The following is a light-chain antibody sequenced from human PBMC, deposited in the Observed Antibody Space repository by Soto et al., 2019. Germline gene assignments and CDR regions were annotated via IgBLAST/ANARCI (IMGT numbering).Light chain of an antibody. CDR1: QSISGW. CDR3: QQYNSYLWT. Sequence: DLQMTQSPSTLSASVGDRVTITCRASQSISGWLAWYQQKPGKAPKLLIYDASSLESGVPSRFSGSGSGTEFTLTISTLQPDDFATYYCQQYNSYLWTFGQGTKVEIK. V-gene: IGKV1-5*01. J-gene: IGKJ1*01. CDR2: DAS.